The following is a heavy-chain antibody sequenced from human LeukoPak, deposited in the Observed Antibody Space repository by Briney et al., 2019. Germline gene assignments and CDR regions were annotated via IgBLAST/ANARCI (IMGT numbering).Heavy chain of an antibody. Sequence: GASVKFSCKASGGTFSSYAISWLRQAPGQGLEWMGGIIPIFGTANYAQKFQSRVTITTDESTSTAYMELSSMKSEDTAAYYCARLLCTSTSCSGDGWFDPWRQGTLVTVSS. CDR2: IIPIFGTA. J-gene: IGHJ5*02. D-gene: IGHD2-2*01. V-gene: IGHV1-69*05. CDR1: GGTFSSYA. CDR3: ARLLCTSTSCSGDGWFDP.